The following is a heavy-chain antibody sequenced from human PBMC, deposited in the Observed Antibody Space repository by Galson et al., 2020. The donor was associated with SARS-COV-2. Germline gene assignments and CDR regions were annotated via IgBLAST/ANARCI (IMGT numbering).Heavy chain of an antibody. D-gene: IGHD3-3*01. V-gene: IGHV2-5*01. CDR3: AHSAPSSLTIFGVVIVKDYFDY. J-gene: IGHJ4*02. Sequence: ESGPTLVKPTQTLTLTCTFSGFSLTTSGVGVGWIRQPPGKDLEWLALIYWNDDKRYSPSLKSRLTITKDTSNNQVVLTMTNTDPVDTATYFCAHSAPSSLTIFGVVIVKDYFDYWGQGTLVTVSS. CDR1: GFSLTTSGVG. CDR2: IYWNDDK.